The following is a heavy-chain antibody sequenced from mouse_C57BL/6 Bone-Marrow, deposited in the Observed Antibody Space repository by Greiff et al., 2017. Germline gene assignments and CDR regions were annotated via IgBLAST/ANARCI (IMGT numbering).Heavy chain of an antibody. CDR2: IDPANGNT. Sequence: EVQLQQSVAELVRPGASVKLSCTASGFNIKNTYMHWVKQRPEQGLEWIGRIDPANGNTKYAPKLQGKATINADTSSNTSYLQISSLTSEDTAIYYCAPYYYGSSPAWFAYWGQVTLVTVSA. CDR3: APYYYGSSPAWFAY. J-gene: IGHJ3*01. CDR1: GFNIKNTY. V-gene: IGHV14-3*01. D-gene: IGHD1-1*01.